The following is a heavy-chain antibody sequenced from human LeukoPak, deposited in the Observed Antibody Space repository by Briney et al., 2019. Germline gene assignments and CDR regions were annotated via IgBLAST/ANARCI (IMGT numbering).Heavy chain of an antibody. CDR1: GYTFTGYY. V-gene: IGHV1-2*02. CDR3: ARVYCTNGVCYAPFEC. CDR2: INPNSGGT. J-gene: IGHJ4*02. Sequence: ASVKVSCKASGYTFTGYYMHWVRQAPGQGLEWMGWINPNSGGTNYAQKFQDRVTMTRDTSISTAYMELSRLRSDDTAVYYCARVYCTNGVCYAPFECWGQGTLVTVSS. D-gene: IGHD2-8*01.